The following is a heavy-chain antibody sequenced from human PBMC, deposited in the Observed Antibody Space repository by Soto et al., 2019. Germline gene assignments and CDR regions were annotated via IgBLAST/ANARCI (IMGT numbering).Heavy chain of an antibody. CDR1: GGSFSGYY. Sequence: SETLSLTCAVYGGSFSGYYWSWIRQPPGKGLEWIGEINHSGSTNYNPSLKSRVTISVDTSKNQFSLKLSSVTAADTAVYYCARVTGYSSSWPRHYYGMDVWGQGTTVNGSS. CDR3: ARVTGYSSSWPRHYYGMDV. D-gene: IGHD6-13*01. V-gene: IGHV4-34*01. J-gene: IGHJ6*02. CDR2: INHSGST.